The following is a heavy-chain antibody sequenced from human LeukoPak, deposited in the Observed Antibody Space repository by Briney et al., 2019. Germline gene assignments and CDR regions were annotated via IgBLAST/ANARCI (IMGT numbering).Heavy chain of an antibody. D-gene: IGHD5-18*01. Sequence: SETLSLTCTVSGGSISSTGYYRGWIRQPPGKGLEWIGNIYYSGSSYYNPSLKSRVTISVDTSKNQFSLKLSSVTAADTAVYYCVSPRGFSYGYFDYWGQGTLVTVSS. V-gene: IGHV4-39*01. CDR1: GGSISSTGYY. CDR3: VSPRGFSYGYFDY. CDR2: IYYSGSS. J-gene: IGHJ4*02.